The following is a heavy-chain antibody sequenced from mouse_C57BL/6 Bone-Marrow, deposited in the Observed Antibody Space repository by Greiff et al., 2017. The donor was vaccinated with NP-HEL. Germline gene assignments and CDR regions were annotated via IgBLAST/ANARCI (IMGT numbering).Heavy chain of an antibody. CDR1: GYTFTSYD. V-gene: IGHV1-85*01. J-gene: IGHJ2*01. Sequence: VQLKESGPELVKPGASVKLSCKASGYTFTSYDINWVKQRPGQGLEWIGWIYPRDGSTKYNEKFKGKATLTVDTSSSTAYMELHSLTSEDSAVYFCARGSDYDDGDYFDYWGQGTTLTVSS. CDR3: ARGSDYDDGDYFDY. D-gene: IGHD2-4*01. CDR2: IYPRDGST.